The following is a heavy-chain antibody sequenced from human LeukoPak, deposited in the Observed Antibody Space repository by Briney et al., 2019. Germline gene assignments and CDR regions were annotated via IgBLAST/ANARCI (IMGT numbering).Heavy chain of an antibody. CDR2: TSGSGGST. Sequence: PGGSLRLSCAASGFTFSSYAMSWVRQAPGKGLEWVSATSGSGGSTYYADSVKGRFTISRDNSKNTLYLQMNSLRAEDTAVYYCAKDGKYYDFWSGYYSRSYYYYMDVWGKGTTVTVSS. CDR3: AKDGKYYDFWSGYYSRSYYYYMDV. D-gene: IGHD3-3*01. CDR1: GFTFSSYA. J-gene: IGHJ6*03. V-gene: IGHV3-23*01.